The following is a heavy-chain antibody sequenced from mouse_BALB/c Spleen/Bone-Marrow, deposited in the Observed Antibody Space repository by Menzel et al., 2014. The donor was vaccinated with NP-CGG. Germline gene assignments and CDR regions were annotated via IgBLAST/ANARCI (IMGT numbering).Heavy chain of an antibody. CDR1: GYTFTTYW. CDR3: ARGYGNSVAWFAY. D-gene: IGHD2-10*02. V-gene: IGHV1-61*01. Sequence: QVQLQQSGAELVRPGTSVKLSCKASGYTFTTYWMNWVRQRPGQGLEWIGMIDPSDSETHYNQMFKDEATLTVDKSSSTAYMQLGSLTSGDSAVYYCARGYGNSVAWFAYWGQGTLVTVSA. CDR2: IDPSDSET. J-gene: IGHJ3*01.